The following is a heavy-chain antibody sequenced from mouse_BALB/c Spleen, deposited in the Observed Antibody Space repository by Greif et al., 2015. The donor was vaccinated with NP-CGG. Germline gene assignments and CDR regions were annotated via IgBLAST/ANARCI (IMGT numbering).Heavy chain of an antibody. Sequence: EVKLMESGAELVKPGASVKLSCTASGFNIKDTYMHWVKQRPEQGLEWIGRIDPANGNTKYDPKFQGKAAITADTSSNTAYLPLSSLTSEDTAVYYCANWDWYFDVWGAGTTVTVSS. CDR1: GFNIKDTY. J-gene: IGHJ1*01. CDR2: IDPANGNT. D-gene: IGHD4-1*01. V-gene: IGHV14-3*02. CDR3: ANWDWYFDV.